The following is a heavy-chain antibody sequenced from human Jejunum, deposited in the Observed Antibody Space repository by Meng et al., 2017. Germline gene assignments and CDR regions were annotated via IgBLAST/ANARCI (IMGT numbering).Heavy chain of an antibody. Sequence: QVQMLESGPGLVKPSGTLSLTCTVSGGSITSTTNYWGWIRQPPGKALEWIGSIYYSGSTHYNPSLKSRVIVSIDTSKDQFSLTLTSAAAADTAMYYCARNKTQGFFDIWGQGTLVTVSS. CDR1: GGSITSTTNY. D-gene: IGHD1/OR15-1a*01. CDR3: ARNKTQGFFDI. CDR2: IYYSGST. J-gene: IGHJ4*02. V-gene: IGHV4-39*01.